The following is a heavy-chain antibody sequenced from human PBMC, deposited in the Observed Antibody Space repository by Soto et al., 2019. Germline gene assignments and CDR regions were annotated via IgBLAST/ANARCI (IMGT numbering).Heavy chain of an antibody. Sequence: GSLRLSCAASGFTFSSYGMHWVRQAPGKGLEWVAVISYDGSNKYYADSVKGRFTISRDNSKNTLYLQMNSLRAEDTAVYYCAKDESMTTVTTGYYYYYMDVWGKGTTVTVSS. V-gene: IGHV3-30*18. CDR1: GFTFSSYG. CDR2: ISYDGSNK. D-gene: IGHD4-17*01. J-gene: IGHJ6*03. CDR3: AKDESMTTVTTGYYYYYMDV.